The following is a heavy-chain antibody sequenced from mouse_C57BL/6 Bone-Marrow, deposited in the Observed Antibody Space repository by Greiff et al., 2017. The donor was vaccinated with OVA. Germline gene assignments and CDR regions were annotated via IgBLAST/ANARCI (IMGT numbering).Heavy chain of an antibody. V-gene: IGHV1-66*01. Sequence: QVQLKESGPELVKPGASVKITCKASGYSFTSYYIHWVKQRPGQGLEWIGWIYPGSGNTKYNEKFKGKATLTADTSSSTAYMQLSSLTSEDSAVYYCARGLLRFYFDYWGQGTTLTVSS. CDR3: ARGLLRFYFDY. CDR2: IYPGSGNT. J-gene: IGHJ2*01. D-gene: IGHD1-1*01. CDR1: GYSFTSYY.